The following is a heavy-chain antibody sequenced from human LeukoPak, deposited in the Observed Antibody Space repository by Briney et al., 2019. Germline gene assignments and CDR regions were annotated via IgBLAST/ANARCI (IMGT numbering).Heavy chain of an antibody. CDR3: ARDGATTNDYYYGMDV. Sequence: PGGSLRLSCVGSGFTFRSHAMSWVRQAPEKGLEFVSGIYENGGTTYYADSVKGRFSISRDNSKNTLYLQMNSLRAEDTAVYYCARDGATTNDYYYGMDVWGQGTTVTVSS. CDR2: IYENGGTT. D-gene: IGHD4-17*01. CDR1: GFTFRSHA. V-gene: IGHV3-23*01. J-gene: IGHJ6*02.